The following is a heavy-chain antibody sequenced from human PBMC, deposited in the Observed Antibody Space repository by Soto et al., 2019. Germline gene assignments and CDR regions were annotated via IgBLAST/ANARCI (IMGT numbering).Heavy chain of an antibody. Sequence: VQLVESGGDLVQRGGSLRLSCAASGFPFSSYWMHWVRHTPGKGLDWVARISGDGVTTYYADSVTGRFTVSRDNAKNTLSLQISGLRAEDMAVYYCAREYYGLLTGYYTDYWGQGTLVSVSS. J-gene: IGHJ4*02. V-gene: IGHV3-74*01. CDR3: AREYYGLLTGYYTDY. CDR2: ISGDGVTT. CDR1: GFPFSSYW. D-gene: IGHD3-9*01.